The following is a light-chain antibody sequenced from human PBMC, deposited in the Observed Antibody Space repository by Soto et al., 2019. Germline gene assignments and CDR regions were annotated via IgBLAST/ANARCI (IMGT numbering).Light chain of an antibody. Sequence: EIVLTQSPGTLSLSPGERATLSCRASQSVSSSYLAWYQQKPGQAPRLLIYGASSRATGIPDRFSGSGSGKDFTLTISGLEPEDFAVYSCQQYGSSPTFGGGTKVEIK. CDR1: QSVSSSY. CDR3: QQYGSSPT. J-gene: IGKJ4*01. CDR2: GAS. V-gene: IGKV3-20*01.